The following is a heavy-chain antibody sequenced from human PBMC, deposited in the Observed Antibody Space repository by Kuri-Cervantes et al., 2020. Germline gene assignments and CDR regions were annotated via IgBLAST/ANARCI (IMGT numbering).Heavy chain of an antibody. D-gene: IGHD5-18*01. Sequence: SLKISCAASGFTFDDYAMYWVRQPPGKGLEWVSDISWNSGNIVYADSVKGRFTISRDNAENSLYLQMNSLRTEDTALYYCAKGYSYGSYWYFDLWGRGTLVTVSS. V-gene: IGHV3-9*01. CDR2: ISWNSGNI. CDR3: AKGYSYGSYWYFDL. J-gene: IGHJ2*01. CDR1: GFTFDDYA.